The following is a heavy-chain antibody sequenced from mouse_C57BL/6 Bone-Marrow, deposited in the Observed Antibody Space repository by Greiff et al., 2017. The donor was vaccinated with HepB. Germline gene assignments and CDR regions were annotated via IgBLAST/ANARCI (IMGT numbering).Heavy chain of an antibody. V-gene: IGHV5-4*01. Sequence: EVKVVESGGGLVKPGGSLKLSCAASGFTFSSYAMSWVRQTPEKRLEWVATISDGGSYTYYPDNVKGRFTISRDNAKNNLYLQRSHLKSEDTAMYYCARDWDEAYWGQGTLVTVSA. J-gene: IGHJ3*01. CDR3: ARDWDEAY. D-gene: IGHD4-1*01. CDR2: ISDGGSYT. CDR1: GFTFSSYA.